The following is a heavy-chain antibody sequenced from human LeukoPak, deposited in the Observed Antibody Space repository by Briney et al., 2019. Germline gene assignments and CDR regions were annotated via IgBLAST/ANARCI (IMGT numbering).Heavy chain of an antibody. Sequence: GGSLRLSCAASGFTLSSYSMNWVRQAPGKGLEWVSSISSSSSYIYYADSVKGRFTISRDNAKNSLYLQMNSLRAEDTAVYYCARGGWIDAFDIWGQGTMVTVSS. CDR1: GFTLSSYS. CDR2: ISSSSSYI. V-gene: IGHV3-21*01. J-gene: IGHJ3*02. CDR3: ARGGWIDAFDI. D-gene: IGHD6-19*01.